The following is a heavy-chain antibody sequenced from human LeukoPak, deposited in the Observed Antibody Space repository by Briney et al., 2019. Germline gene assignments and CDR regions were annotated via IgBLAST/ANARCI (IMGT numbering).Heavy chain of an antibody. D-gene: IGHD3-9*01. CDR3: ARHVEYYDVLTGYYQLYYFDY. Sequence: SETLSLTCTVSGGSISSSSYYWGWIRQPPGKGLEWIGSIYYSGSTYYNPSLKSRVTISVDTSKNQFSLKLSSVTAADTAVYYCARHVEYYDVLTGYYQLYYFDYWGQRTLVTVSS. CDR1: GGSISSSSYY. CDR2: IYYSGST. V-gene: IGHV4-39*01. J-gene: IGHJ4*02.